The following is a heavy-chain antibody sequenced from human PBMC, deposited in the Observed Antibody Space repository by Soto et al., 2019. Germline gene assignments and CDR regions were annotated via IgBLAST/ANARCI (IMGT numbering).Heavy chain of an antibody. CDR3: AGQPTAGSYYDLGSYYYYYGMDV. CDR1: GGSISSGDYY. Sequence: SETLSLTCTVSGGSISSGDYYWNWIRQPPGKGLEWIGHIYYSGSTFYNPSLKSRVTISVDTSKNRFSLKLSSVTAADTAVYYCAGQPTAGSYYDLGSYYYYYGMDVWGQGTTVTVSS. CDR2: IYYSGST. D-gene: IGHD3-10*01. V-gene: IGHV4-30-4*01. J-gene: IGHJ6*02.